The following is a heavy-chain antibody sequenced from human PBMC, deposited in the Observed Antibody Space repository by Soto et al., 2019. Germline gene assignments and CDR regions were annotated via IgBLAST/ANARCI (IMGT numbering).Heavy chain of an antibody. CDR1: GFIFSTYA. D-gene: IGHD2-15*01. CDR3: AREYGIGGAAFDF. CDR2: ISYDGSNK. V-gene: IGHV3-30-3*01. J-gene: IGHJ3*01. Sequence: QVQLVESGGGVVQPGRSLRLSCAASGFIFSTYAMHWVRQAPGKGLEWVAAISYDGSNKYYADSVKGLFTISRDNSKNTLYLQMNSLRAEDTAVYYCAREYGIGGAAFDFWGQGTMVTVSS.